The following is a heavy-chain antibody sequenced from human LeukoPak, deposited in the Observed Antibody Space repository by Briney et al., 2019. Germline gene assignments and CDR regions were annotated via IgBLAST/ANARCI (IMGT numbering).Heavy chain of an antibody. D-gene: IGHD3-10*01. CDR1: GFTVSSNY. Sequence: PGGSLRLSCAASGFTVSSNYMSWVRQAPGKGQEWVSVIYSGGSTYYADSVKGRFTISRDNSKNTLYLQMNSLRAEDTAVYYCARDGAYGPRFRSYWGQGTLVTVSS. CDR3: ARDGAYGPRFRSY. CDR2: IYSGGST. J-gene: IGHJ4*02. V-gene: IGHV3-66*02.